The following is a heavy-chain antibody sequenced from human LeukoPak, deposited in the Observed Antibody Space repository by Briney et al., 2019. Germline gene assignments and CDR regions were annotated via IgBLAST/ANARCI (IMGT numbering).Heavy chain of an antibody. D-gene: IGHD4-11*01. Sequence: GGSLRLSCAASGFTFSSHAMSWVRQAPGKGLEWVAAISRSGGNTYYGDPVKGRFTISRDSSKNTLHLQMDSLRAEDTAVYYCAKDWPVSGDHYSPFDYWGQGTLVTVSS. V-gene: IGHV3-23*01. CDR3: AKDWPVSGDHYSPFDY. CDR1: GFTFSSHA. J-gene: IGHJ4*02. CDR2: ISRSGGNT.